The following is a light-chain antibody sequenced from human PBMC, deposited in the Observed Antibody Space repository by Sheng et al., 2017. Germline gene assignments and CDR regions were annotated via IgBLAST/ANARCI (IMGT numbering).Light chain of an antibody. CDR3: QQSFTSPYI. Sequence: DVHMTQSPSSLAASVGDRVTLTCRASQRINTFLNWYQQKPGKAPKLLISAASNLHSGVPTRFSGSGYGTEFTLTITSVQPEDSATYYCQQSFTSPYIFGRGTNLEIK. V-gene: IGKV1-39*01. J-gene: IGKJ2*01. CDR1: QRINTF. CDR2: AAS.